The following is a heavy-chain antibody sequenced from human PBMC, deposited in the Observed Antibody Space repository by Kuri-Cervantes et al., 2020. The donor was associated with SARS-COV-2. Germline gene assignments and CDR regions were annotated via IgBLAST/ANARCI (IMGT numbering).Heavy chain of an antibody. CDR1: GGTFSSYA. CDR2: IIPIFGTA. V-gene: IGHV1-69*13. Sequence: SVKVSCKASGGTFSSYAISWVRQAPGQGLEWMGGIIPIFGTANYAQKFQGRVTITADESTSTAYMELSSLRAEDTAVYYCAPISSGRYCGVGTCSGDYWGQGTLVTVSS. CDR3: APISSGRYCGVGTCSGDY. D-gene: IGHD2-15*01. J-gene: IGHJ4*02.